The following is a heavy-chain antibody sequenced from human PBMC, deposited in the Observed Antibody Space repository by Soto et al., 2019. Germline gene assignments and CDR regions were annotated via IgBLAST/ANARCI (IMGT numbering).Heavy chain of an antibody. CDR3: ATGVSSVGATTSDAFDI. J-gene: IGHJ3*02. D-gene: IGHD1-26*01. CDR1: GFTFSSYS. V-gene: IGHV3-21*01. CDR2: ISSSSSYI. Sequence: EVQLVESGGGLVKPGGSLRLSCAASGFTFSSYSMNWVRQAPGKGLEWVSSISSSSSYIYYADSVKGRFTISRDNAKNSLYLQMNSLRAEDTAVYYCATGVSSVGATTSDAFDIWGQGTMVTVSS.